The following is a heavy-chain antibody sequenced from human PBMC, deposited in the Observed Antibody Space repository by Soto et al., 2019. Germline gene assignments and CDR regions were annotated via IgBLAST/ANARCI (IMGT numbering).Heavy chain of an antibody. CDR2: ISGSGGST. CDR3: ARDRGYGGNYVFDF. CDR1: GFTFISYA. D-gene: IGHD4-4*01. J-gene: IGHJ4*02. V-gene: IGHV3-23*01. Sequence: GGSLRLFCASSGFTFISYAMSWVRQAPGKGLEWVSAISGSGGSTYYADSVKGRFTISRDNSKNTLYLQMNSLRAEDTATYYCARDRGYGGNYVFDFWGLGTLVTVSS.